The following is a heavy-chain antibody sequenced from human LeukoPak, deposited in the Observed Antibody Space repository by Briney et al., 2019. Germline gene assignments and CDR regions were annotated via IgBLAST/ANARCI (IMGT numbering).Heavy chain of an antibody. CDR3: ARDCSSSAFDI. CDR1: GFTFSNYA. D-gene: IGHD2-15*01. CDR2: ISGSGVGT. Sequence: PGGSLRLSCAASGFTFSNYAMSWVRQAPGKGLEWVSAISGSGVGTYYADSVKGRFTISRDNSRNTLYLQMNSLRAEDTAVYYCARDCSSSAFDIWGQGTMVTVSS. V-gene: IGHV3-23*01. J-gene: IGHJ3*02.